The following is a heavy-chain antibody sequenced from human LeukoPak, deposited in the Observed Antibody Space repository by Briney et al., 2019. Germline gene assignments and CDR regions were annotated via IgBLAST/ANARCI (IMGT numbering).Heavy chain of an antibody. CDR1: GYTFTSYG. D-gene: IGHD3-22*01. CDR2: ISTYSGNT. CDR3: ARGVYYDRSGYYNMDV. Sequence: ASVKVSCKASGYTFTSYGISWVRQAPGQGLEWIGWISTYSGNTNYAQKFQGRVTMTTDTSTRTAYMELRSLRSDDTAVYYCARGVYYDRSGYYNMDVWGQGTTVTVSS. V-gene: IGHV1-18*01. J-gene: IGHJ6*02.